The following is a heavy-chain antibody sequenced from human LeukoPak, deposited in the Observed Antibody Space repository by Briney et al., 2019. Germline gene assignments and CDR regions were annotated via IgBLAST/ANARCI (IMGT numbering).Heavy chain of an antibody. CDR2: VNSDGSDT. D-gene: IGHD5-12*01. CDR3: ARGGYGHGFDI. V-gene: IGHV3-74*01. Sequence: VGSLRLSCAASGFTFSSYWMHWVRQAPGKGLVWVSRVNSDGSDTIYADSVKGRCTISRDNAKNTVFLQMNSLRVEDTAVYYCARGGYGHGFDIWGQGTMVTVSS. CDR1: GFTFSSYW. J-gene: IGHJ3*02.